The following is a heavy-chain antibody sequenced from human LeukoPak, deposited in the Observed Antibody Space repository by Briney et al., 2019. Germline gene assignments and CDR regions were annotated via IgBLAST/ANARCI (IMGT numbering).Heavy chain of an antibody. J-gene: IGHJ4*02. Sequence: GGSLRLSCAASGFTFSSYGMHWVRQAPGKGLEWVAVISYDGSNKYYADSVKGRFTISRDNSKNTLYLQMNSLRAEDTAVYYCAKAQLGYCSSTSCGSFDYWGQGTLVTVSS. CDR2: ISYDGSNK. CDR1: GFTFSSYG. D-gene: IGHD2-2*01. V-gene: IGHV3-30*18. CDR3: AKAQLGYCSSTSCGSFDY.